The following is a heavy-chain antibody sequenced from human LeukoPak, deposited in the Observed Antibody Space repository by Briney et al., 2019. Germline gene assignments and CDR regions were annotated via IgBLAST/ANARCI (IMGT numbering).Heavy chain of an antibody. D-gene: IGHD3-9*01. CDR1: GFTFRSYA. V-gene: IGHV3-23*01. J-gene: IGHJ4*02. Sequence: GGSLRLSCAASGFTFRSYAMSWVRQAPGKGLEWVSTISGGGGSTDYADSVKGRFTISRDSSRITLYLQMNSLRAEDTAVYYCAKEKALRDYDILTGYFDYWGQGTLVTVSS. CDR2: ISGGGGST. CDR3: AKEKALRDYDILTGYFDY.